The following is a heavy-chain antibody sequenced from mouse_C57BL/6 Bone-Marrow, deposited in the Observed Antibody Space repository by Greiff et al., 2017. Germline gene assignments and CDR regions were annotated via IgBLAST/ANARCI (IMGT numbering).Heavy chain of an antibody. J-gene: IGHJ2*01. CDR1: GFNIKDDY. CDR3: TTPFTTVVATDFDY. V-gene: IGHV14-4*01. Sequence: VQLQQSGAELVRPGASVKLSCTASGFNIKDDYMHWVKQRPEQGLEWIGWIDPENGDTEYASKFQGKATITADTSSNTAYLQLSSLTSADTAVYYCTTPFTTVVATDFDYWGQGTTLTVSS. CDR2: IDPENGDT. D-gene: IGHD1-1*01.